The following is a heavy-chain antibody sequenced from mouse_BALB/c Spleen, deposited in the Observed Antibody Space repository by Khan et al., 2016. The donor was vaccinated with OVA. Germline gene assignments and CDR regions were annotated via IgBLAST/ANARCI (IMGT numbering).Heavy chain of an antibody. CDR2: ISYSGRT. Sequence: EVQLQESGPGLVKPSQSLSLTCTVTGYSITSDYAWNWIRQFPGNKLEWMGYISYSGRTSYNPSLKSRISITRDTSKNQFFLQLNSVTTEATATYCCARSVTITTVVATDFDCWGQGTTLTVSS. CDR1: GYSITSDYA. J-gene: IGHJ2*01. D-gene: IGHD1-1*01. CDR3: ARSVTITTVVATDFDC. V-gene: IGHV3-2*02.